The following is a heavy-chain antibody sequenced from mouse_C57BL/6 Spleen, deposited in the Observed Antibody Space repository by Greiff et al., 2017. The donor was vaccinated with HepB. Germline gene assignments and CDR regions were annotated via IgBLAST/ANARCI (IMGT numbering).Heavy chain of an antibody. CDR3: ARECDYDVYFDY. Sequence: EVKVVESGPGLVKPSQTVFLTCTVTGISITTGNYRWSWIRQFPGNKLEWIGDIYYSGTITYNPSPKSRTTITRDTPKNQFFQGMNSLTAEDTATYYSARECDYDVYFDYWGQGTTLTVSS. CDR2: IYYSGTI. CDR1: GISITTGNYR. V-gene: IGHV3-5*01. J-gene: IGHJ2*01. D-gene: IGHD2-4*01.